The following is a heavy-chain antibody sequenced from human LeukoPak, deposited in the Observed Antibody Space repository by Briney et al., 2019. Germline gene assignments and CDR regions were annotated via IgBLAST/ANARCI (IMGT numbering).Heavy chain of an antibody. D-gene: IGHD5-18*01. Sequence: SETLSLTCTVSGGSISGYYWSWIRQPPGKGLEWIGLIHYTGTTNYNPSLKSRVTISLDTSKNQFSLKLSSVTAADTAVYYWARQEYSTPLDFFDIWGQGTMVTVSS. V-gene: IGHV4-59*01. J-gene: IGHJ3*02. CDR2: IHYTGTT. CDR3: ARQEYSTPLDFFDI. CDR1: GGSISGYY.